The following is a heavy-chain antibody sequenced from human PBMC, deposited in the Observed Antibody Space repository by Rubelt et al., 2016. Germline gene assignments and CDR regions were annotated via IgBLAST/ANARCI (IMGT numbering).Heavy chain of an antibody. V-gene: IGHV1-18*01. CDR3: ASDADYYDSSGYYPY. CDR2: ISAYTGNT. CDR1: GYTFTSYG. Sequence: QVQLVQSGAEVKKPGASVKVSCKASGYTFTSYGISWVRQAPGQGLEWVGWISAYTGNTNSAQKLHGSVTMTTDTSTSTAYMGLRSLRSDDTAVYYCASDADYYDSSGYYPYWGQGTLVTVSS. D-gene: IGHD3-22*01. J-gene: IGHJ4*02.